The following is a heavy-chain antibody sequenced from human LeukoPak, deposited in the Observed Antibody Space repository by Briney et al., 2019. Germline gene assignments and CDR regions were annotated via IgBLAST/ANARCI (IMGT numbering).Heavy chain of an antibody. CDR2: FDSEDHET. Sequence: ASVKVSCRVSGFSLTELSMHWVRQVPGKGLEWMGGFDSEDHETIYAQKFQGRITMTEDTSTYTAYMELSSLRSEDTAVYYCARGAYTGHIRGYYYYMDVWGTGTTVTISS. V-gene: IGHV1-24*01. CDR1: GFSLTELS. CDR3: ARGAYTGHIRGYYYYMDV. D-gene: IGHD2-8*02. J-gene: IGHJ6*03.